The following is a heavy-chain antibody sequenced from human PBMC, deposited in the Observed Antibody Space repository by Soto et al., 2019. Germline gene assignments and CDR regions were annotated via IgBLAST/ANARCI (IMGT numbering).Heavy chain of an antibody. Sequence: EVQLVESGGGLVKPGGSLRLSCAASGFTFSNAWMNWVXXXXXXXXXXXXRIKSKTDGGTTDYAAPVKGRFTISRDDSKNTLYLQMNSLKXXDTAXXXXTTLLPIAAAGTTGDYWGQGTLVTVSS. CDR3: TTLLPIAAAGTTGDY. J-gene: IGHJ4*02. D-gene: IGHD6-13*01. V-gene: IGHV3-15*07. CDR2: IKSKTDGGTT. CDR1: GFTFSNAW.